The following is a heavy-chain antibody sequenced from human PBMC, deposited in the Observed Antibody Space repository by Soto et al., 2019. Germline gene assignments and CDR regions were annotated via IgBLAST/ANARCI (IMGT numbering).Heavy chain of an antibody. Sequence: EVQLVESGGGLVQPGGSLRLSCAVSGFTFSSHSMNWVRQAPGKGLEWVSYISGASKTIYYADSMKGRFTISRDNAKNSLYLQMNSLRDEDTAIYSCARDGRQGYDMDVWGQGTTVTVSS. CDR1: GFTFSSHS. CDR2: ISGASKTI. V-gene: IGHV3-48*02. J-gene: IGHJ6*02. CDR3: ARDGRQGYDMDV.